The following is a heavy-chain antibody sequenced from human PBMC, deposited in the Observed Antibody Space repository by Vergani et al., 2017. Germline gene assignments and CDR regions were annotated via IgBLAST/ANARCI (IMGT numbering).Heavy chain of an antibody. V-gene: IGHV3-9*01. D-gene: IGHD5-12*01. CDR2: ISWNSGAV. CDR3: TKGSVYYHDSAGHGYDPYSAFDL. CDR1: GITFWKFG. J-gene: IGHJ3*01. Sequence: EVDLVESGGGLAQPGGSLRLSCEASGITFWKFGMHWVRQGPGKGLEWVSGISWNSGAVDYADSVRGRFTISRDNAKNSLFLEMNSLRFEDTAVYFCTKGSVYYHDSAGHGYDPYSAFDLWGQGTLVTVSS.